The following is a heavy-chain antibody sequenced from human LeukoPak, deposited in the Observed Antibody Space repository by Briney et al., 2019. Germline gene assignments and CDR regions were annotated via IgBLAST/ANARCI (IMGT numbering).Heavy chain of an antibody. CDR1: GFTFSSYT. V-gene: IGHV3-21*01. CDR2: ISSSSNYI. Sequence: GGSLRLSCAASGFTFSSYTMNWVRQAPGKGLEWVSSISSSSNYIYYADSVKGRFTISRDNSKNTLYLQMNSLRVEDTAVYYCARDRGSGYDPGYFDYWGQGTLVTVSS. D-gene: IGHD5-12*01. CDR3: ARDRGSGYDPGYFDY. J-gene: IGHJ4*02.